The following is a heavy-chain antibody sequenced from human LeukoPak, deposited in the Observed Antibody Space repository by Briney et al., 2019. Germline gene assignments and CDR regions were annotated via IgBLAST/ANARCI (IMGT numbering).Heavy chain of an antibody. CDR3: ARVITIFGVAYDAFGI. Sequence: ASVKVSCKASGYTFTGYYMHWVRQAPGQGLEWMGRINPNSGGTNYAQKFQGRVTMTRDTSISTAYMELSRLRSDDTAVYYCARVITIFGVAYDAFGIWGQGTMVTVSS. CDR1: GYTFTGYY. J-gene: IGHJ3*02. V-gene: IGHV1-2*06. D-gene: IGHD3-3*01. CDR2: INPNSGGT.